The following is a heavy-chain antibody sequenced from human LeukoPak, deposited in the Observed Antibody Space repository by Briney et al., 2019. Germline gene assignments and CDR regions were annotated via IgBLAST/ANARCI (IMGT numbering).Heavy chain of an antibody. V-gene: IGHV3-53*01. CDR3: ASGAVAGYFDY. D-gene: IGHD6-19*01. J-gene: IGHJ4*02. CDR2: IYSGGST. CDR1: GFTVSSNY. Sequence: GGSLRLSCAASGFTVSSNYMSWVRQAPGKGLEWVSVIYSGGSTYYADSVKGRFTISRDNSKSTLYLQMNSLRAEDTAVYYRASGAVAGYFDYWGQGTLVTVSS.